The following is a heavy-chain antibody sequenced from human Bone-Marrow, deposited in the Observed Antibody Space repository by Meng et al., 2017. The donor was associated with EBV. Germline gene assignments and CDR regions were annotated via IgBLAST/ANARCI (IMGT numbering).Heavy chain of an antibody. CDR2: LIPMSDAP. Sequence: QVLLVQSGAEVKKPGSSVKVSCKTSGGTVRGDAVSWVRQAPGQGLEWMGGLIPMSDAPYYAQKFQDRVTITADESTGTHYMDLSGLRSEDTAVYYCASESGRGFTPDYWGQGTLVTVSS. V-gene: IGHV1-69*01. J-gene: IGHJ4*02. CDR1: GGTVRGDA. D-gene: IGHD3-10*01. CDR3: ASESGRGFTPDY.